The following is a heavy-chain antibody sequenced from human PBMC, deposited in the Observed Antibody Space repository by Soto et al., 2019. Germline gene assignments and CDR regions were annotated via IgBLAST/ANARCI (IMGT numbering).Heavy chain of an antibody. CDR1: GFTFSSYD. V-gene: IGHV3-13*01. D-gene: IGHD1-1*01. CDR3: ARSLQSWHFDY. J-gene: IGHJ4*02. CDR2: IGTAGDT. Sequence: EVQLVASGGGLVQPGGSLRLSCAASGFTFSSYDMHWVRQATGKGLEWVSAIGTAGDTYYPGSVKGRFTISRENAKNSLYLQMNSLRAGDTAVYYCARSLQSWHFDYWGQGTLVTVSS.